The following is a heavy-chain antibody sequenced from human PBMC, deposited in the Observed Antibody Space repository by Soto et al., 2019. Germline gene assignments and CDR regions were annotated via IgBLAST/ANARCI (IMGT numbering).Heavy chain of an antibody. J-gene: IGHJ4*02. CDR1: GYTFTSYD. Sequence: QVQLVQSGAEVKKPGASVKVSCKASGYTFTSYDINWVRQATGQGLEWMGWMNPNSGNTGYAQKCQGRVTTISNISRRTAYMALSSLRSEDRAVYYCARPRSGSLQEGLGYWGQGTLVTVSS. CDR3: ARPRSGSLQEGLGY. V-gene: IGHV1-8*01. D-gene: IGHD3-10*01. CDR2: MNPNSGNT.